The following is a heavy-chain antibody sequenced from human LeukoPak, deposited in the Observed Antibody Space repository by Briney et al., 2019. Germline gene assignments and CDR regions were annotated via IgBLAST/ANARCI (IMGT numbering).Heavy chain of an antibody. CDR3: ARGFGIAAAAAYNWFDP. CDR1: GGSISSGGYY. Sequence: SETLSLTCTVSGGSISSGGYYWSWIRQPPGKGLEWIGYIYHSGSTYYNPSLKSRVTISVDRSKNQFSLKLSSVTAADTAVYYCARGFGIAAAAAYNWFDPWGQGTLVTVSS. V-gene: IGHV4-30-2*01. J-gene: IGHJ5*02. D-gene: IGHD6-13*01. CDR2: IYHSGST.